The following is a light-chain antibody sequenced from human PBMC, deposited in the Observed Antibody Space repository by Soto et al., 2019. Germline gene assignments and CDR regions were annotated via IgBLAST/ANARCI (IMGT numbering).Light chain of an antibody. CDR1: QTISSY. V-gene: IGKV1-39*01. Sequence: DIQMTQSPSSLSASVGDRVTITCRASQTISSYFTWYQQKPGKAPKLLIYSTSSLQGGVPSRFSGSGSGTDFTLPISSLQPEDFATYYCQQSYSAPLTFGPGTRVDLK. CDR2: STS. J-gene: IGKJ3*01. CDR3: QQSYSAPLT.